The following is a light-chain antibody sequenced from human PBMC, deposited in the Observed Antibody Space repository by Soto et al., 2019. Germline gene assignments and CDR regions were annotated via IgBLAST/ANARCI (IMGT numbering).Light chain of an antibody. CDR3: SSYTSSSTLV. J-gene: IGLJ1*01. CDR2: DVN. Sequence: QSVLTQPASVSGSPGQSIAISCTGTSTDVGGYNSVSWYQHHPGKAPKLMIYDVNYRPSGISDRFSGSKSGNTASLTSSGLQAEDEADYYCSSYTSSSTLVFGTGTKVTVL. V-gene: IGLV2-14*03. CDR1: STDVGGYNS.